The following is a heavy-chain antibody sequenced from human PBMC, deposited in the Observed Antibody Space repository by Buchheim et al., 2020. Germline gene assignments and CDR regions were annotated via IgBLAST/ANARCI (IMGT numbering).Heavy chain of an antibody. CDR3: ARHDSGYYYYYYGMDV. V-gene: IGHV4-61*02. Sequence: QVQLQESGPGLVKPSQTLSLTCTVSGGSISSGSYYWSWIRQPAGKGLEWTGRIYTSGSTNYNPSLKSRVTISVDTSKNQFSLKLSSVTAADTAVYYCARHDSGYYYYYYGMDVWGQGTT. CDR2: IYTSGST. J-gene: IGHJ6*02. CDR1: GGSISSGSYY. D-gene: IGHD3-22*01.